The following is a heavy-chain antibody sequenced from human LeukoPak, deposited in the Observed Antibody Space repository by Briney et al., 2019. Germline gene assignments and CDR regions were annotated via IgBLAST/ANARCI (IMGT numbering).Heavy chain of an antibody. CDR1: GFIFSHYA. CDR2: TSYDGSNK. V-gene: IGHV3-30*03. CDR3: ARDWKFFDY. Sequence: GGSLRLSCAASGFIFSHYAIHWVRQAPGKGLEWVAGTSYDGSNKYYADSVKGRFTISRDNPGNTLSLQMNSLRGEDTAVYYCARDWKFFDYWGQGTLVTVSS. D-gene: IGHD1-1*01. J-gene: IGHJ4*02.